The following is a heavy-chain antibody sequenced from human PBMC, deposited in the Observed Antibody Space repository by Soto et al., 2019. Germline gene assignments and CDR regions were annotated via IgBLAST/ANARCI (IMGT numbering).Heavy chain of an antibody. V-gene: IGHV3-9*01. CDR3: GKEGYCSGGSCYWKSGAFQI. Sequence: EVQLVESGGGLVQPGRSLRLSCAASGFTFDDYAMHWVRQGPGKGLEWVSGISWNSGSIGYADSVKGRFTISRDNAKNSLYLQMNSLRAEDTALYYCGKEGYCSGGSCYWKSGAFQIWGEGTVVMVSS. CDR2: ISWNSGSI. CDR1: GFTFDDYA. J-gene: IGHJ3*02. D-gene: IGHD2-15*01.